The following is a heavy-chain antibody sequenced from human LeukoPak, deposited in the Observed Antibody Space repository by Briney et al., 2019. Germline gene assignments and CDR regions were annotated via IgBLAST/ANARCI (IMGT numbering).Heavy chain of an antibody. J-gene: IGHJ4*02. CDR1: GFTVSSYG. V-gene: IGHV3-23*01. CDR2: ISGSGGST. CDR3: AKSVGDYTPFDY. Sequence: GGSLRLSCAASGFTVSSYGLNWVRQAPGKGLEWVSAISGSGGSTYYADSVKGRFTISRDNSKNTLYLQMNSLRAEDTAVYYCAKSVGDYTPFDYWGQGTLVTVSS. D-gene: IGHD4-17*01.